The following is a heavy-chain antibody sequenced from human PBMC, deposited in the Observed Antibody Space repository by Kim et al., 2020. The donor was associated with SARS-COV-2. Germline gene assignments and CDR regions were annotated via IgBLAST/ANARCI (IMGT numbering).Heavy chain of an antibody. CDR2: IDPSDSYT. Sequence: GESLKISCKGSGYSFTSYWISWVRQMPGKGLEWMGRIDPSDSYTNYSPSFQGHVTISADKSISTAYLQWSSLKASDTAMYYCATPDKSDYCSSTSCYHHHYYYGMDVWGQGTTVTVSS. V-gene: IGHV5-10-1*01. CDR1: GYSFTSYW. CDR3: ATPDKSDYCSSTSCYHHHYYYGMDV. J-gene: IGHJ6*02. D-gene: IGHD2-2*01.